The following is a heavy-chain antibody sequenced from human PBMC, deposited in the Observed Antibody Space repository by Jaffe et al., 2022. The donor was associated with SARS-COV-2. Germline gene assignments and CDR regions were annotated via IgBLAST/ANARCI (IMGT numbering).Heavy chain of an antibody. D-gene: IGHD3-22*01. CDR2: IKQDGSEK. CDR3: ARDQGTMIVGGPSDY. V-gene: IGHV3-7*01. Sequence: EVQLVESGGGLVQPGGSLRLSCAASGFTFSSYWMSWVRQAPGKGLEWVANIKQDGSEKYYVDSVKGRFTISRDNAKNSLYLQMNSLRAEDTAVYYCARDQGTMIVGGPSDYWGQGTLVTVSS. J-gene: IGHJ4*02. CDR1: GFTFSSYW.